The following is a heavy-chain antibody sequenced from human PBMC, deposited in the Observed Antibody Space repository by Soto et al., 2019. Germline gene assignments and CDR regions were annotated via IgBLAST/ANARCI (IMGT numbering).Heavy chain of an antibody. Sequence: SGNLVPNLPVLCWSLRGYFWTLVRQPPGTGLEWIGEINHSGSTNYKPSLKSRVTISVDTSKNQFSLKLTSVTAADTAVYYCARDKITGLFDYWGQGTLVTVS. CDR1: CWSLRGYF. D-gene: IGHD2-8*02. CDR2: INHSGST. V-gene: IGHV4-34*01. CDR3: ARDKITGLFDY. J-gene: IGHJ4*02.